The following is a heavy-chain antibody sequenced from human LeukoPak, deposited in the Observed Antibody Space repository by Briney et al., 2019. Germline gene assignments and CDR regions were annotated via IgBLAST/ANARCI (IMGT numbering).Heavy chain of an antibody. CDR3: AKARTLRIAAALLDY. CDR1: GFTFDDYA. V-gene: IGHV3-9*01. J-gene: IGHJ4*02. D-gene: IGHD6-13*01. CDR2: ISWNSGSI. Sequence: GRSLRLSCAASGFTFDDYAMHWVRHAPGKGLEWVSGISWNSGSIGYADSVKGRFTISRDNAKNSLYLQMNSLRAEDTALYYCAKARTLRIAAALLDYWGQGTLVTVSS.